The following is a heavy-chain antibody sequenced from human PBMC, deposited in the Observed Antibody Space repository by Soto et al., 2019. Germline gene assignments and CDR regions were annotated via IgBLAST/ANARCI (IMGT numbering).Heavy chain of an antibody. CDR2: IVGSDGST. V-gene: IGHV3-23*01. CDR1: GFTFSRYA. D-gene: IGHD6-19*01. CDR3: AKIRAVAGSAMDY. J-gene: IGHJ4*02. Sequence: GGSLRLSCAASGFTFSRYAMTWVRQAPGKGLEWVSGIVGSDGSTHYADSVKGRFTISRDNSNNTLYLQMNSLRAEDTAVYYCAKIRAVAGSAMDYWGQGTLVTVS.